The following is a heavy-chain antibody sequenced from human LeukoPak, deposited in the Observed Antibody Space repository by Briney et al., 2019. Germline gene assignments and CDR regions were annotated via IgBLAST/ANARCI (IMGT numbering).Heavy chain of an antibody. CDR1: GFTLSSYW. J-gene: IGHJ4*02. CDR3: ATSRTFDY. V-gene: IGHV3-74*01. CDR2: INIDGSNT. Sequence: GGSLRLSCAASGFTLSSYWMHWVRQAPGKGLVWVSHINIDGSNTRYADSVKGRFTIYRDNAENTLYLQMNSLRVDDTAVYYCATSRTFDYWGQGTLVTVSS.